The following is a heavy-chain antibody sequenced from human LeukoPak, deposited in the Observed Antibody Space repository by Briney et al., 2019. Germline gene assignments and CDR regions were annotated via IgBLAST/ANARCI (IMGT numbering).Heavy chain of an antibody. CDR1: GFTFSSYA. V-gene: IGHV3-30-3*01. D-gene: IGHD6-19*01. CDR2: ISYDGSNK. J-gene: IGHJ4*02. CDR3: ARTVAGPFDY. Sequence: PGGSLRLSCAASGFTFSSYAMHWVRPAPGKGLEWVAVISYDGSNKYYADSVKGRFTISRDNSKNTLYLQMNSLRAEDTAVYYCARTVAGPFDYWGQGTLVTVSS.